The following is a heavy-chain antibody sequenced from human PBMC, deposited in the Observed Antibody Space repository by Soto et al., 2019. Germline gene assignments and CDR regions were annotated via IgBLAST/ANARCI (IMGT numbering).Heavy chain of an antibody. CDR2: IYYSGST. D-gene: IGHD2-2*01. CDR3: ARDHQLKGNHYYMDV. V-gene: IGHV4-31*03. Sequence: SETLSLTCTVSGGSISSGGYYWSWIRQHPGKGLEWIGYIYYSGSTYYNPSLKSRVTISVDTSKNQFSLKLSSVTAADTAVYYCARDHQLKGNHYYMDVWGKGPTVTVSS. CDR1: GGSISSGGYY. J-gene: IGHJ6*03.